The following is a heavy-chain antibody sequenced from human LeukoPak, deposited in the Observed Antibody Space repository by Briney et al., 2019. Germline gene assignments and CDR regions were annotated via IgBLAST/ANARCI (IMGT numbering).Heavy chain of an antibody. CDR1: GFTFSSYS. Sequence: PGGSLRLSCAASGFTFSSYSMNWVRQAPGKGLEWVSSISSSSYIYYADSVKGRFTISRDNAKNSLYLQMNSLRAEDTAVYYCASRAAAGDRVFDYWGQGTLVTVSS. CDR3: ASRAAAGDRVFDY. D-gene: IGHD6-13*01. J-gene: IGHJ4*02. V-gene: IGHV3-21*01. CDR2: ISSSSYI.